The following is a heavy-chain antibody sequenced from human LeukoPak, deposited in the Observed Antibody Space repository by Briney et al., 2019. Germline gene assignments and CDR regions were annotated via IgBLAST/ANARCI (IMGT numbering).Heavy chain of an antibody. CDR3: AKDRGTSWDAFDI. J-gene: IGHJ3*02. CDR2: ISWNSGSI. Sequence: GGSLRLSCAASGFTFDDYAMHWVRQAPGKGLEWVSGISWNSGSIGYADSVKGRFTMSRDNAKNSLYLQMNSVRAEDMALYYCAKDRGTSWDAFDIWGQGTMVTVSS. CDR1: GFTFDDYA. D-gene: IGHD6-13*01. V-gene: IGHV3-9*03.